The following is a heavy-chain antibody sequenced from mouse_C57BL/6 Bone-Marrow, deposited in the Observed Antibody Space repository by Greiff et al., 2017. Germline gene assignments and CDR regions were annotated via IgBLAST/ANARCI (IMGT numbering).Heavy chain of an antibody. CDR1: GYTFTDYA. J-gene: IGHJ2*01. D-gene: IGHD4-1*01. CDR2: VTTYSGNT. V-gene: IGHV1-67*01. CDR3: ARGVGRWYFDY. Sequence: VQGVESGPELVRPGVSVKISCKGSGYTFTDYAMHWVKQSHAKSLEWIGVVTTYSGNTNYNQKFKGKATMTVDKSSNTAYMELARLTSEDSAIYYCARGVGRWYFDYWGQGTTLTVSS.